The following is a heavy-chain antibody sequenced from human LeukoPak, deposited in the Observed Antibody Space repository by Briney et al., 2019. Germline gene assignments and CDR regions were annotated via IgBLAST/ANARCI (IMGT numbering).Heavy chain of an antibody. V-gene: IGHV1-69*05. Sequence: ASVKVSCKASGGTFSSYAISWVRQAPGQGLEWMGGIIPIFGTANYAQKFQGRVTMTRDTSTSTVYMELSSLRSEDTAGYYCASTPRATVTTFHDYWGQGTLVTVSS. J-gene: IGHJ4*02. CDR2: IIPIFGTA. CDR3: ASTPRATVTTFHDY. D-gene: IGHD4-17*01. CDR1: GGTFSSYA.